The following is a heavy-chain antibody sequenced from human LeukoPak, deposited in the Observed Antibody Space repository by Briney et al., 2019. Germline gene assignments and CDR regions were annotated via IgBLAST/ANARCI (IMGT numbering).Heavy chain of an antibody. Sequence: SVTVSCKASRGTFSIYAISWVRQAPGQGLEWMGRIIPILGIANYAQKFQGRVTITADKSTSTAYMELSSLRSEDTAVYYCARDPEMATIEQYFDYWGQGTLVTVSS. CDR1: RGTFSIYA. J-gene: IGHJ4*02. CDR2: IIPILGIA. CDR3: ARDPEMATIEQYFDY. D-gene: IGHD5-24*01. V-gene: IGHV1-69*04.